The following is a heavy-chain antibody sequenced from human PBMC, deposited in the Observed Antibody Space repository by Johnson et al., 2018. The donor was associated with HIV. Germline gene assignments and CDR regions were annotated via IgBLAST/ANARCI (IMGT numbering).Heavy chain of an antibody. CDR1: GFTFSSYA. D-gene: IGHD4-23*01. J-gene: IGHJ3*02. Sequence: QVQLVESGGGLVQPGGSLRLSCAASGFTFSSYAMSWVRQAPGNGLEWVTVISNERGDEYYADSVRGRFTISRDNLKSTLYLQMNSLRPEDTAVYYLARAISPSYGGNSQEAFDIWGQGTMVTVSS. V-gene: IGHV3-30*04. CDR3: ARAISPSYGGNSQEAFDI. CDR2: ISNERGDE.